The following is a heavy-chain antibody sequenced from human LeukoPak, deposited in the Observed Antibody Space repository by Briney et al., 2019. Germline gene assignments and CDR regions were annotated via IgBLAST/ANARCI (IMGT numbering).Heavy chain of an antibody. Sequence: PSETLSLTCTVSGGSISRYYWSWVRQSPGKGLEWIGEIYHTGRTKYNPSLKSRVTMSIDKAKNQFSLELNPVTAADTAVYYCARVITSGWRQNDYWGQGILVIVSS. V-gene: IGHV4/OR15-8*02. D-gene: IGHD6-19*01. CDR1: GGSISRYY. CDR3: ARVITSGWRQNDY. CDR2: IYHTGRT. J-gene: IGHJ4*02.